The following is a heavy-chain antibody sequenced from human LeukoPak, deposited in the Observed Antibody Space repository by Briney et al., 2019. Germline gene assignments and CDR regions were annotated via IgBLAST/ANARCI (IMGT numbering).Heavy chain of an antibody. CDR1: RFTFSSYG. V-gene: IGHV3-30*03. CDR3: ARDREDGWYWYYYDSSGYYSSYH. J-gene: IGHJ5*02. Sequence: PGGSLRLSCAGSRFTFSSYGMHWVRQAPGKGLEWVAIISYDGSNKYYADSVKGRFTISRDNSKNTLYLLMNSLRAEDTAVYYCARDREDGWYWYYYDSSGYYSSYHWGQGTLVTVSS. CDR2: ISYDGSNK. D-gene: IGHD3-22*01.